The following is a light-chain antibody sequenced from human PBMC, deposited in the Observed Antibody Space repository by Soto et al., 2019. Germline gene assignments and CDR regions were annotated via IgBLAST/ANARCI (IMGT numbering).Light chain of an antibody. CDR3: SSYTSSSTLV. J-gene: IGLJ2*01. V-gene: IGLV2-14*01. CDR2: DVS. Sequence: QSVLTQPASVSGSPGQSITISCTGTSSDVGGYNYVSWYQQYPGKSPKLMIYDVSNWPSGVSHRFSGSKSGNTASLTISGLQAEDEADYYCSSYTSSSTLVFGGGTKLTVL. CDR1: SSDVGGYNY.